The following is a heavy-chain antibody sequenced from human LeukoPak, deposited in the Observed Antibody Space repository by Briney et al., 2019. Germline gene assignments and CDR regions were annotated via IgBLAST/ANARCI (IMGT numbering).Heavy chain of an antibody. V-gene: IGHV4-39*07. D-gene: IGHD2-15*01. J-gene: IGHJ3*02. CDR3: ARDRGRPDAFDI. Sequence: SETLSLTCTVSGGSISSSSYYWGWIRQPPGKGLEWIGSIYYSGSTYYNPSLKSRVTTSVDTSKNQFSLKLSSVTAADTAVYYCARDRGRPDAFDIWGQGTMVTVSS. CDR1: GGSISSSSYY. CDR2: IYYSGST.